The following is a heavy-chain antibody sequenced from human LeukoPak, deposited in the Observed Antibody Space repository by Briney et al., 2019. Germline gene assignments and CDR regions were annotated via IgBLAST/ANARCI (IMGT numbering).Heavy chain of an antibody. CDR3: ATNSPVTHYYYYMDV. CDR2: FDPEDGET. J-gene: IGHJ6*03. CDR1: GYTLTELS. D-gene: IGHD4-11*01. Sequence: ASVKFSCKVSGYTLTELSMHWVRQAPGKGLEWMGGFDPEDGETIYAQKFQGRVAMTEDTSTDTAYMELSSLRSEDTAVYYCATNSPVTHYYYYMDVWGKGTTVTVSS. V-gene: IGHV1-24*01.